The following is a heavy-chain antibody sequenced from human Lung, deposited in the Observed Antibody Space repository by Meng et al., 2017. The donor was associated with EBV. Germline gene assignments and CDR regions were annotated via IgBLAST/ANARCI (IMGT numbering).Heavy chain of an antibody. CDR1: GDSFNSPDYY. V-gene: IGHV4-30-4*01. D-gene: IGHD1-26*01. CDR3: ARSPYSGSALPFFDY. Sequence: QGQLQESGPGLVNPSQPLSLTCTVSGDSFNSPDYYWSWIRQPPEKGLEWIGYIYYSGSTYYNPSLKSRVSISGDTSNKQFSLKLTSVTAADTAVYYCARSPYSGSALPFFDYWGQGSLVTASS. CDR2: IYYSGST. J-gene: IGHJ4*02.